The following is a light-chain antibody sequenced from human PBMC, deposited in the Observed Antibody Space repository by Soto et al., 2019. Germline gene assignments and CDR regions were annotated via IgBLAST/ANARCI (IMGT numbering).Light chain of an antibody. Sequence: QSVLTQTPSVSGAPGQRVTISCTGSSSDIGAGYDVHWYQQLPGTAPKLLIYGNNNRPSGVPDRFSGSKSGTSASLAITGLQAEDEAYYYCSSYAGSNNFVFGTGTKLTVL. CDR2: GNN. J-gene: IGLJ1*01. CDR3: SSYAGSNNFV. CDR1: SSDIGAGYD. V-gene: IGLV1-40*01.